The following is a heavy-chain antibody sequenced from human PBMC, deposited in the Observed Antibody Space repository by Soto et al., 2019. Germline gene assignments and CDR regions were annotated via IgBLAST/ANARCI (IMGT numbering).Heavy chain of an antibody. CDR1: GSTFSDYY. Sequence: GGSLRLSCAASGSTFSDYYMSWIRQAPGKGLEWVSYISSSGSTIYYADSVKGRYTISRDNAKNSLYLQMNSLRAEDTAVYYYARGRSSSVYFDYWGQGTPVTVSS. J-gene: IGHJ4*02. CDR3: ARGRSSSVYFDY. V-gene: IGHV3-11*01. D-gene: IGHD6-6*01. CDR2: ISSSGSTI.